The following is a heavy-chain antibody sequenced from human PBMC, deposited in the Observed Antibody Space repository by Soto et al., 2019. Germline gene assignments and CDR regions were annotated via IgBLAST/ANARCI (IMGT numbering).Heavy chain of an antibody. V-gene: IGHV3-43D*04. CDR3: AKDPIARGRAEYFHP. D-gene: IGHD6-13*01. CDR1: GFNFDDYG. Sequence: AWGSLRISCASYGFNFDDYGMHWVRQAPGKGLEWVSLISWDGTSTYYADSVQGRFTISRDNVKKSLYIQMNSLRAEDTALYYCAKDPIARGRAEYFHPWGQGTLATVSS. CDR2: ISWDGTST. J-gene: IGHJ1*01.